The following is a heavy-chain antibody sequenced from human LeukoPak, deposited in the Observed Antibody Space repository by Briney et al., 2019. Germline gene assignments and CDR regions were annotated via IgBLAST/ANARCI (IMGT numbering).Heavy chain of an antibody. CDR1: GGSISSSNW. Sequence: PSGTLSLTCAVSGGSISSSNWWSWVRQPPGKGLEWIGEINHSGSTNYNPSLKSRVTISVDTSKNQFSLKLSSVTAADTAVYYCAREVAAAGDYWGQGTLVTVSS. D-gene: IGHD6-13*01. V-gene: IGHV4-4*02. CDR3: AREVAAAGDY. CDR2: INHSGST. J-gene: IGHJ4*02.